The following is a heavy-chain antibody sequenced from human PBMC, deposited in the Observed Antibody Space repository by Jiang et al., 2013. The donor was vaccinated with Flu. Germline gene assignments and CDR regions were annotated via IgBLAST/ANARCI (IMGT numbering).Heavy chain of an antibody. CDR1: GYSFTTYW. CDR2: VDPVDSSA. CDR3: ARRPYCGADCYSSVDF. D-gene: IGHD2-21*02. V-gene: IGHV5-10-1*03. Sequence: VESGAEVKKPGESLRISCKGSGYSFTTYWITWVRQMPGKGLEWMGTVDPVDSSAKYSPSFQGHITISADKSIDTAYLQWSTLKASDSGIYYCARRPYCGADCYSSVDFWGQGSLVTVSS. J-gene: IGHJ4*02.